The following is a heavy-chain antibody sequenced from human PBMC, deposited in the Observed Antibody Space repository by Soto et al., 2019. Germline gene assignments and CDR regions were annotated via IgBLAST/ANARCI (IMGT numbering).Heavy chain of an antibody. CDR1: GFTFDDYA. V-gene: IGHV3-9*01. CDR3: AKDNRWFGEPQTYWYFDL. D-gene: IGHD3-10*01. J-gene: IGHJ2*01. Sequence: PGGSLRLSCAASGFTFDDYAMHWVRQAPGKGLEWVSGISWNSGSIGYADSVKGRFTISRDNAKNSLYLQMNSLRAEDTALYYCAKDNRWFGEPQTYWYFDLWGRGTLVTVSS. CDR2: ISWNSGSI.